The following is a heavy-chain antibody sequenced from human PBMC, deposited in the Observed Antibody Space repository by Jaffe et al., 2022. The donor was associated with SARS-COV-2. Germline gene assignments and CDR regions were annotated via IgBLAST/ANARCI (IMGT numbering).Heavy chain of an antibody. J-gene: IGHJ4*02. CDR2: IWYDGSNK. CDR1: GFTFSSYG. Sequence: QVQLVESGGGVVQPGRSLRLSCAASGFTFSSYGMHWVRQAPGKGLEWVAVIWYDGSNKYYADSVKGRFTISRDNSKNTLYLQMNSLRAEDTAVYYCARDSLFGYSSSWHGGLGYWGQGTLVTVSS. D-gene: IGHD6-13*01. CDR3: ARDSLFGYSSSWHGGLGY. V-gene: IGHV3-33*01.